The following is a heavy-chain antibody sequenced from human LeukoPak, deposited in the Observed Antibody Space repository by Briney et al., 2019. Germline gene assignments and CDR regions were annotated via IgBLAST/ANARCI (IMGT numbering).Heavy chain of an antibody. CDR2: MLYSGST. V-gene: IGHV4-61*09. CDR1: GGSISSGSYY. Sequence: SQTLSLTCTVSGGSISSGSYYWSWIRQPAGKGLEWIGYMLYSGSTNQNPSLRSRVTISVDTSKNQVSLKLSSVTAADTAVYARSDIWGSYRFLDYWGQGALVTVSS. CDR3: SDIWGSYRFLDY. J-gene: IGHJ4*02. D-gene: IGHD3-16*02.